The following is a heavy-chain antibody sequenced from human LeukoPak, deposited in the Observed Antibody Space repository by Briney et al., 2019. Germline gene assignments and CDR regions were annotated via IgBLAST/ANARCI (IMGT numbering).Heavy chain of an antibody. Sequence: ASVKVSCKASGYTFTSYGMSWVRQAPGQGLEWMGWISAYNGNTNYAQKLQGRVTMTTDTSMSTAYMELRSLRSDDTAVYYCARVSSSVSWFDPWGQGTLVTVSS. CDR1: GYTFTSYG. D-gene: IGHD3-16*02. CDR2: ISAYNGNT. V-gene: IGHV1-18*01. CDR3: ARVSSSVSWFDP. J-gene: IGHJ5*02.